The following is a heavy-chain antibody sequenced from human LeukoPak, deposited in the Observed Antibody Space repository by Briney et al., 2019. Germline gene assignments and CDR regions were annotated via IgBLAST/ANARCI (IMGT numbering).Heavy chain of an antibody. CDR2: IIPIFGTA. CDR1: GGTFSSYA. CDR3: ARVRQDGYAFAEFDY. V-gene: IGHV1-69*06. Sequence: SVKVSCKASGGTFSSYAISWVRQAPGQGLEWMGGIIPIFGTANYAQKFQGRVTITADKSTSTAYMELSSLRSEDTAVYYCARVRQDGYAFAEFDYWGQGTLVTVSS. D-gene: IGHD5-24*01. J-gene: IGHJ4*02.